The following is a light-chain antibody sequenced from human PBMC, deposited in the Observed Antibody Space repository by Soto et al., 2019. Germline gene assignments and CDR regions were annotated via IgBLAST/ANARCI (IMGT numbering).Light chain of an antibody. CDR2: RAS. V-gene: IGKV3-20*01. CDR1: QSVARD. Sequence: EIVLTQSPGTLSLSPGETATLSCRASQSVARDLTWYQQKPGQAPRLLISRASTGATGIPDRFSGSGSGTDFPLTINRLEPEDSAVYYCQQHTISMYTFGQGTKLEIK. CDR3: QQHTISMYT. J-gene: IGKJ2*01.